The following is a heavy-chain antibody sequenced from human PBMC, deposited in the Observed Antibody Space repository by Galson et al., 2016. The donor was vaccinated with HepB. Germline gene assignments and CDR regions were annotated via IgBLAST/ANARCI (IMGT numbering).Heavy chain of an antibody. D-gene: IGHD3-10*01. CDR3: ARGVRLSMVRGVMNFYYYGMDV. CDR2: ISAYNGNT. J-gene: IGHJ6*02. CDR1: GYTFSTYG. Sequence: SVTVSCKASGYTFSTYGISWVRQAPGQGLERMGWISAYNGNTNYAQKLQGGVTMTTDTSTSTAYMELRSLNSDDTAVYYCARGVRLSMVRGVMNFYYYGMDVWGQGTTVTVSS. V-gene: IGHV1-18*01.